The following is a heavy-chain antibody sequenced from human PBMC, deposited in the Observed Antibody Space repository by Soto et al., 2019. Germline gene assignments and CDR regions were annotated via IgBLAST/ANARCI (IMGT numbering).Heavy chain of an antibody. J-gene: IGHJ5*02. V-gene: IGHV4-39*02. CDR2: IYYSGST. D-gene: IGHD3-22*01. Sequence: SEPLSLTCTVSGGSISSSSYYWGWIRQPPGKGLEWIGSIYYSGSTYYNPSLKSRVTISVDTSKNQFSLKLSSVTAADTAVYYCAREPSITMIVVVTAMNWFDPWGQGTLVTVSS. CDR1: GGSISSSSYY. CDR3: AREPSITMIVVVTAMNWFDP.